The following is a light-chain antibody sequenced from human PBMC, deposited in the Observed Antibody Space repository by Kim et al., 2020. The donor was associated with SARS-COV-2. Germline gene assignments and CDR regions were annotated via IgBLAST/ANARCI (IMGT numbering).Light chain of an antibody. Sequence: DMQMTQSPSSLFASVGDRVAITCRACQSITTYLNWYQQKPGKAPQLLMYAASTLERGVPSRFSGSGSGTDFTLTSSSLQPDDFATYYCQQSYSTPHNCGQGTKLEI. CDR2: AAS. V-gene: IGKV1-39*01. J-gene: IGKJ2*01. CDR1: QSITTY. CDR3: QQSYSTPHN.